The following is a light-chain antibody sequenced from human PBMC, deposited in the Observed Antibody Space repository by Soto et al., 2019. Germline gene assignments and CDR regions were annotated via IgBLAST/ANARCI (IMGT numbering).Light chain of an antibody. V-gene: IGLV2-14*03. CDR1: SSDVGGYNY. J-gene: IGLJ1*01. Sequence: QSALAQPASVSGSPGQSITISCTGTSSDVGGYNYVSWYQQHPGKVPKLMIYDVSNRPSGVSNRFSGSKSGNTASLTISGLQAEDEADYYCSSYTSSSTYVFGIVTKVTVL. CDR3: SSYTSSSTYV. CDR2: DVS.